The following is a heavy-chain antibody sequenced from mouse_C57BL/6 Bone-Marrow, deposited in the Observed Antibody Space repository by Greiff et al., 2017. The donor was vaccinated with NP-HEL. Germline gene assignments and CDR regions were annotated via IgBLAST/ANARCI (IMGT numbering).Heavy chain of an antibody. J-gene: IGHJ1*03. Sequence: VQVVESGPGLVQPSQSLSITCTVSGFSLTSYGVHWVRQSPGKGLEWLGVIWRGGSTDYNAAFMSRLSITKYNSKSQVFFKMNSLQADDTAIYYCAKNDYYGSPVWGTGTTVTVSS. V-gene: IGHV2-5*01. CDR3: AKNDYYGSPV. CDR1: GFSLTSYG. CDR2: IWRGGST. D-gene: IGHD1-1*01.